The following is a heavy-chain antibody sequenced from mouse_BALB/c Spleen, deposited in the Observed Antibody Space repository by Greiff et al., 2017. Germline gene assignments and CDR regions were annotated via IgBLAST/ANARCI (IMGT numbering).Heavy chain of an antibody. D-gene: IGHD1-2*01. CDR2: ISSGSSTI. J-gene: IGHJ4*01. CDR3: ARSVHYYYAMDY. V-gene: IGHV5-17*02. Sequence: EVNVVESGGGLVQPGGSRKLSCAASGFTFSSFGMHWVRQAPEKGLEWVAYISSGSSTIYYADTVKGRFTISRDNPKNTLFLQMTSLRSEDTAMYYCARSVHYYYAMDYWGQGTSVTVSS. CDR1: GFTFSSFG.